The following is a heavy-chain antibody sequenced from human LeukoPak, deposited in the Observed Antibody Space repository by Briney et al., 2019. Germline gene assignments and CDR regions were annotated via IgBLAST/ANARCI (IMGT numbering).Heavy chain of an antibody. V-gene: IGHV4-34*01. CDR3: ARGILGSYYFDL. CDR1: GGSFSGYY. Sequence: SETLSLTCGVSGGSFSGYYWSWIRRPPGKGREWIAEIHYSGATSYKPSLKSRVTISGDTAKNRISLKVTSVTAADTAVYYCARGILGSYYFDLWGRGTMVTVSS. CDR2: IHYSGAT. D-gene: IGHD3-16*01. J-gene: IGHJ2*01.